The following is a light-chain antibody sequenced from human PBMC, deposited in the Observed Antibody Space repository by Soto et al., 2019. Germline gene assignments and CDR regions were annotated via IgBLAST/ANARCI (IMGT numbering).Light chain of an antibody. V-gene: IGKV3-20*01. J-gene: IGKJ1*01. CDR3: HQFGSSPWT. Sequence: EILLTHAPGPLSLSPGERATRSCSASQSVSSSYLVWYQQKPGQAPRLLIHGASSRATGIPDRFSGSGSGTDFTLTISRLEPEDFAVYYCHQFGSSPWTLGQGTKVEI. CDR2: GAS. CDR1: QSVSSSY.